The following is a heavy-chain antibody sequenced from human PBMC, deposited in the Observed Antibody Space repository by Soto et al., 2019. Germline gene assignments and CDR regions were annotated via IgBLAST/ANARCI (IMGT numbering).Heavy chain of an antibody. CDR3: ARGDQFGFGVDY. Sequence: QVQLAQSGAEVKKPGASVKVSCKASGYTFTNHDINWVRQVPGQGLEWMGWMIPDSGRTGYAQKFQGRVTMTRNTSTSTAYMELSSLRNEDTAVYYCARGDQFGFGVDYWGQGTLVTVSS. CDR1: GYTFTNHD. V-gene: IGHV1-8*01. CDR2: MIPDSGRT. J-gene: IGHJ4*02. D-gene: IGHD3-10*01.